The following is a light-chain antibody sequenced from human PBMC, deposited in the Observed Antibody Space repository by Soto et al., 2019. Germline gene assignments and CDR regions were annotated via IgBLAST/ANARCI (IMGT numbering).Light chain of an antibody. Sequence: EIVLTQSPGTLSLSPGESPTLLCRASQFIHSRFLAWYQQKHGQAPRVXIYGAPSRETGIPDRFSGSGSGTEFTLTITPLEPDDFVVYFCQQYDSSPITFGQGTRLEIK. J-gene: IGKJ5*01. CDR1: QFIHSRF. CDR2: GAP. V-gene: IGKV3-20*01. CDR3: QQYDSSPIT.